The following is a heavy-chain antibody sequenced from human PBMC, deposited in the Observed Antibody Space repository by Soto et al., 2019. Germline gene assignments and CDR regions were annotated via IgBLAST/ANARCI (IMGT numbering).Heavy chain of an antibody. CDR3: AKDANPCIAASLCRVYYFDY. D-gene: IGHD6-6*01. CDR2: ISGSGGST. Sequence: SGGSLRLSCAASGFTFSSYAMSWVRQATGKGLEWVSAISGSGGSTYYADSVKGRFTISRDNSKNTLYLQMNSLRAEGTAVYYCAKDANPCIAASLCRVYYFDYWGQGTLVTVSS. CDR1: GFTFSSYA. V-gene: IGHV3-23*01. J-gene: IGHJ4*02.